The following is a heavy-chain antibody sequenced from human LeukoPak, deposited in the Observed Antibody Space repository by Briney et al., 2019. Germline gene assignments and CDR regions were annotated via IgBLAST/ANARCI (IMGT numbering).Heavy chain of an antibody. CDR1: GFTFDDYA. V-gene: IGHV3-9*01. CDR3: AKDYHYDRTYFDY. Sequence: PGGSLRLSCAASGFTFDDYAMHWVRQAPGKGLEWVSGISWNSGSMGYADSVKGRFTISRDNAENSLYLQMNSLRAEDTALYYCAKDYHYDRTYFDYWGQGTLVTVSS. D-gene: IGHD3-3*01. CDR2: ISWNSGSM. J-gene: IGHJ4*02.